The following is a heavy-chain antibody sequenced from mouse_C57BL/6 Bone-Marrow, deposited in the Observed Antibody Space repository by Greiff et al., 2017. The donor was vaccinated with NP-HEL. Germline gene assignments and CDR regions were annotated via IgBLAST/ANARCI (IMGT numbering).Heavy chain of an antibody. J-gene: IGHJ3*01. CDR1: GFTFSDYY. CDR3: ARQGQLKLLWFAY. D-gene: IGHD3-2*02. V-gene: IGHV5-12*01. Sequence: EVLLLESGGGLVQPGGSVKLSCAASGFTFSDYYMYWVRQTPEKRLEWVAYISHGGGSTYYPDTVKGRFTISRDNAKNTLYLQMSRLKSEDTAMYYCARQGQLKLLWFAYWGKGTLVTVSA. CDR2: ISHGGGST.